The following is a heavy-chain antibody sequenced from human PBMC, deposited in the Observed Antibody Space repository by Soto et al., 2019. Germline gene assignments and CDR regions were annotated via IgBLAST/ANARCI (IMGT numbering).Heavy chain of an antibody. CDR3: ARTMYSNRGWFDP. J-gene: IGHJ5*02. CDR2: ISSSGSLI. CDR1: GFTFSDYY. D-gene: IGHD6-13*01. Sequence: QVQLVESGGGLVKPGGSLRLSCAASGFTFSDYYMSWIRQAPGKGLEWVSYISSSGSLIYYADSVRGRFTISRDNAKNSLYLQMNSLRVDDTGVYYCARTMYSNRGWFDPWGQGTLVTVSS. V-gene: IGHV3-11*04.